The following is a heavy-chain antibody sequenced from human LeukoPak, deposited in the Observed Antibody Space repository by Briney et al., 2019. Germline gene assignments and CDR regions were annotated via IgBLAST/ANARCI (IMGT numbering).Heavy chain of an antibody. CDR1: GFTFNNAW. CDR3: STFDSSWYGGETKAFDY. V-gene: IGHV3-15*01. Sequence: GGSLRLSCAASGFTFNNAWMNWVRQAPGKGLEWVGRIKSKPDGGTPDYAAPVKGRFTISRDDSEETSYLQMNSLQTADTAVYYCSTFDSSWYGGETKAFDYWGQGTLVTVS. CDR2: IKSKPDGGTP. D-gene: IGHD6-13*01. J-gene: IGHJ4*02.